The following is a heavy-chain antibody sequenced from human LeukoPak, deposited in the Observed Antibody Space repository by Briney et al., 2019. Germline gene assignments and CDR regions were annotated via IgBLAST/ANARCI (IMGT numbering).Heavy chain of an antibody. CDR3: ARVPDYDFWSGYDDAFDI. J-gene: IGHJ3*02. CDR1: GFTFDDYG. D-gene: IGHD3-3*01. Sequence: EGSLRLSCAASGFTFDDYGMSWVRQAPGKGLEWVSGINWNGGSTGYADSVKGRFTISRDNAKNSLYLQMNSLRAEDTALYYCARVPDYDFWSGYDDAFDIWGQGTMVTVSS. CDR2: INWNGGST. V-gene: IGHV3-20*04.